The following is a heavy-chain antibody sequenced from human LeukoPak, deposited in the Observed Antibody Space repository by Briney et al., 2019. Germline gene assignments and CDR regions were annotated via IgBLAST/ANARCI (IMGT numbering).Heavy chain of an antibody. Sequence: ASVKVSCKASGYTSTGYYMHWVRQAPGQGLEWMGWINPNSGGTNYAQKFQGRVTMTRDTSISTAYMELSRLRSDDTAVYYCARDQRYPYYYYGMDVWGQGTTVTVSS. J-gene: IGHJ6*02. CDR3: ARDQRYPYYYYGMDV. CDR2: INPNSGGT. D-gene: IGHD1-1*01. CDR1: GYTSTGYY. V-gene: IGHV1-2*02.